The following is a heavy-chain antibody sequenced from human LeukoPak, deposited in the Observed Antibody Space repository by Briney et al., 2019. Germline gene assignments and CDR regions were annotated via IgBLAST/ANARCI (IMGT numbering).Heavy chain of an antibody. CDR1: DGSLSGYY. V-gene: IGHV4-34*01. Sequence: SETLSLTCAVYDGSLSGYYWGWIRQPPGKGLEWIGSIYYSGSTYYNPPLKSRVTISVDTSKNQFSLKLSSVTAADTAVYYCARRPGYSSGWAYYYYYYMDVWGKGTTVTISS. J-gene: IGHJ6*03. CDR3: ARRPGYSSGWAYYYYYYMDV. CDR2: IYYSGST. D-gene: IGHD6-19*01.